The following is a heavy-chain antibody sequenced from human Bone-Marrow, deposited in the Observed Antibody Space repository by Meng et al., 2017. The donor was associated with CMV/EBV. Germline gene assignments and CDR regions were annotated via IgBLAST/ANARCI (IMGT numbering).Heavy chain of an antibody. V-gene: IGHV3-49*04. CDR1: GFTFGDYA. Sequence: GESLKISCTASGFTFGDYAMSWVRQAPGKGLEWVGFIRSKAYGGTTEYAASVKGRFTISRDNAKNSLYLQMNSLRAEDTAVYYCARDAYYYDSSGYPAEYDYWGQGTLVTVSS. CDR3: ARDAYYYDSSGYPAEYDY. J-gene: IGHJ4*02. D-gene: IGHD3-22*01. CDR2: IRSKAYGGTT.